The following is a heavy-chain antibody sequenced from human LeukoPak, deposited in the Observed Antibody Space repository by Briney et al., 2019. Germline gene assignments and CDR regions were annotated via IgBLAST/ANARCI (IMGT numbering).Heavy chain of an antibody. Sequence: GGSLRLSCAASGFTFSSYWMSWVRQTPGKGLEWVANVRPDGSEEQYVDSTKGRFSISRDDAKNSLYLQMNSLRAEDTAVYYCATSSYGDLRTPFDYWGQGTLVTVSS. V-gene: IGHV3-7*01. CDR2: VRPDGSEE. CDR3: ATSSYGDLRTPFDY. D-gene: IGHD4-17*01. CDR1: GFTFSSYW. J-gene: IGHJ4*02.